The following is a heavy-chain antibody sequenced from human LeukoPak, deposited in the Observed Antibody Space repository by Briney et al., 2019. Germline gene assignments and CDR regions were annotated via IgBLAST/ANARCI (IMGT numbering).Heavy chain of an antibody. V-gene: IGHV1-18*01. CDR2: ISAYNGNT. J-gene: IGHJ4*02. CDR3: ARDLWAAAVSSYFDY. D-gene: IGHD6-13*01. Sequence: GASVKVSCKASGYTFTSYGISWVRQAPGQGLEWMGWISAYNGNTNYAQKLQGRVTMTTDTSTSTAYMELRSLRSDDTAVYYCARDLWAAAVSSYFDYWGQGTLVTLHS. CDR1: GYTFTSYG.